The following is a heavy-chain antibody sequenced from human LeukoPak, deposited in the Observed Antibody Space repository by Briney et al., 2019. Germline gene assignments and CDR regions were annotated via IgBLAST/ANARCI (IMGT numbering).Heavy chain of an antibody. CDR3: AKVYSGSYFQAFDI. CDR1: GFTFDDYA. V-gene: IGHV3-9*01. CDR2: ISWNSGSI. J-gene: IGHJ3*02. Sequence: GRSLRLSCAASGFTFDDYAMHWVRQAPGKGLKWVSGISWNSGSIGYADSVKGRFTISRDNAKNSLYLQMNSLRAEDTALYYCAKVYSGSYFQAFDIWGQGTMVTVSS. D-gene: IGHD1-26*01.